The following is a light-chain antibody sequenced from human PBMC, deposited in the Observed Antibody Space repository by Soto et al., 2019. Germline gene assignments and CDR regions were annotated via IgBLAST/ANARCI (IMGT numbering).Light chain of an antibody. CDR2: EVS. V-gene: IGLV2-14*01. J-gene: IGLJ1*01. Sequence: QSALTQPASVSGSPGQSITISCTGTSSDVGGYNYVSWYQQHPGKAPKLIIYEVSNRPSGVSNRFSGSKSGNTASLTISGVQAEDEADYYCHSYTSKSPGVFGTGTKLTVL. CDR3: HSYTSKSPGV. CDR1: SSDVGGYNY.